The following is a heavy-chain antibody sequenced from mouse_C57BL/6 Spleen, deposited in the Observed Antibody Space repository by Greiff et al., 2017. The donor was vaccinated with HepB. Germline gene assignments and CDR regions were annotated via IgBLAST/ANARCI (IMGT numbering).Heavy chain of an antibody. Sequence: EVKLQESGPGLVKPSQSLSLTCSVTGYSITSGYYWNWIRQFPGNKLEWMGYISYDGSNNYNPSLKNRISITRDTSKNQFFLKLNSVTTEDTATYYCARESYDGYYVNWYFDVWGTGTTVTVSS. J-gene: IGHJ1*03. CDR1: GYSITSGYY. D-gene: IGHD2-3*01. CDR2: ISYDGSN. V-gene: IGHV3-6*01. CDR3: ARESYDGYYVNWYFDV.